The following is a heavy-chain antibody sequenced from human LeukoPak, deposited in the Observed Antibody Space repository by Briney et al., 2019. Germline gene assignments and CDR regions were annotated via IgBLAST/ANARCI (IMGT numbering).Heavy chain of an antibody. V-gene: IGHV3-21*01. CDR2: ISSSSSYI. J-gene: IGHJ6*03. Sequence: GGSLRLSCAASGFTFSSYSMNWVRQAPGKGLEWVSSISSSSSYIYYADSVKGRFTISRDNAKNSLYLQMNSLRAEDTAVYYCARVGVRGVIYYYMDVWGKGTTATVSS. CDR3: ARVGVRGVIYYYMDV. CDR1: GFTFSSYS. D-gene: IGHD3-10*01.